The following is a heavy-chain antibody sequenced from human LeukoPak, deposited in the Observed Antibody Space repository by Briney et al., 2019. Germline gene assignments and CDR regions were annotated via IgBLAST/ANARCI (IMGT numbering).Heavy chain of an antibody. CDR2: IYYSGST. CDR1: GGSISSYY. CDR3: ASGVGGAGTTSDY. V-gene: IGHV4-59*12. J-gene: IGHJ4*02. Sequence: PSETLSLTCTVSGGSISSYYWSWIRQPPGKGLEWIGYIYYSGSTNYNPSLKSRVTISVDTSKNQFSLKLSSVTAADTAVYYCASGVGGAGTTSDYWGQGTLVTVSS. D-gene: IGHD1-1*01.